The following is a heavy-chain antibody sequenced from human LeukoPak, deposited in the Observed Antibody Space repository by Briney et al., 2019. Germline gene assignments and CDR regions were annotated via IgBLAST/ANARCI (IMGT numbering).Heavy chain of an antibody. Sequence: GGSLRLSCAASGFTFSSYGMHWVRQAPGKGLEWVAFIRYDGSNKYYADSVKGRFTISRDNSKNTLYLQMNSLRAEDTAVYYCAKGKLYYYDSSGYYPSDYWGQGTLVTVSS. V-gene: IGHV3-30*02. CDR2: IRYDGSNK. D-gene: IGHD3-22*01. CDR3: AKGKLYYYDSSGYYPSDY. CDR1: GFTFSSYG. J-gene: IGHJ4*02.